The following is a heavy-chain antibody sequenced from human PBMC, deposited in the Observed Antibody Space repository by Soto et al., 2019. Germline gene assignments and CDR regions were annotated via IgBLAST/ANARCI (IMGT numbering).Heavy chain of an antibody. J-gene: IGHJ4*02. CDR3: ARTGHSGSYDY. CDR2: INAGNGDT. V-gene: IGHV1-3*01. Sequence: ASVKVSCKASGYTFTNYGIHWVRQAPGQRLEWMGWINAGNGDTKYSENFLGRVTITRDTSASTVYLDLSSLSSEDTAFYYCARTGHSGSYDYWGQGTLVTVSS. D-gene: IGHD3-22*01. CDR1: GYTFTNYG.